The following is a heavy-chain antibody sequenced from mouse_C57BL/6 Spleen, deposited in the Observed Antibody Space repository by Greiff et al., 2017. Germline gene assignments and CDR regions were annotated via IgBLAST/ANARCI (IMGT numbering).Heavy chain of an antibody. V-gene: IGHV7-3*01. CDR2: IRNKANGYTT. CDR3: ARYTPYYCNPYGYFDV. CDR1: GFTFTDYY. J-gene: IGHJ1*03. Sequence: EVKLVESGGGLVQPGGSLSLSCAASGFTFTDYYMSWVRQPPGKALEWLGFIRNKANGYTTEYSASVKGRFTISRDNSQSILYLQMNALRAEDSATYYCARYTPYYCNPYGYFDVWGTGTTVTVSS. D-gene: IGHD2-10*01.